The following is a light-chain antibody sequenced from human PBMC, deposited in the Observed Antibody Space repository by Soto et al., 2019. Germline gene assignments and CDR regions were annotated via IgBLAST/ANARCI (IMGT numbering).Light chain of an antibody. Sequence: QSVLTQPASVSGSPGQSITISCTGTSSDVGGYNYVSWYQQHQGKAPKLMIYEVSNRPSGVSNRFSGSKSGNTASLTISGLQAEDEADYYCSSYTISSTYVFGTGTKVTVL. V-gene: IGLV2-14*01. J-gene: IGLJ1*01. CDR1: SSDVGGYNY. CDR2: EVS. CDR3: SSYTISSTYV.